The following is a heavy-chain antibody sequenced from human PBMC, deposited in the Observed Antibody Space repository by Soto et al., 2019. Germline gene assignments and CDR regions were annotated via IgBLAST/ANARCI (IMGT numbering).Heavy chain of an antibody. CDR2: ISAYNGNT. D-gene: IGHD3-3*01. Sequence: ASVKVSCKASGYTFTSYGISWVRQAPGQGLEWMGWISAYNGNTNYAQKLQGRVTMTTDTSTSTAYMELRSLRSDDTAVYYCARDLRGDFGVVTLLGDDAFDIWGQGTMVTVSS. CDR3: ARDLRGDFGVVTLLGDDAFDI. V-gene: IGHV1-18*01. CDR1: GYTFTSYG. J-gene: IGHJ3*02.